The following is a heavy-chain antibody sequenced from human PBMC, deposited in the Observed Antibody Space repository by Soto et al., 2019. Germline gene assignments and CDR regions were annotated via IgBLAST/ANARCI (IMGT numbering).Heavy chain of an antibody. J-gene: IGHJ5*02. V-gene: IGHV4-31*03. CDR3: AIVPAP. CDR1: GGSISTGGYY. CDR2: IYHSATT. Sequence: QVQLQESGPGLVKPSQTLSLTCTVSGGSISTGGYYWSWSRQHPGKGLEWIGYIYHSATTYYNPSLKSRVTISVDTSKHRLSLKLSSVTVVDTAVHYCAIVPAPWGQGALVSGSS.